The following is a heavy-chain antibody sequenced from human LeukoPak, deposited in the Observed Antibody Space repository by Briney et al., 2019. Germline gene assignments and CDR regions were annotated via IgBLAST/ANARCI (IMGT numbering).Heavy chain of an antibody. V-gene: IGHV1-18*01. Sequence: ASVKVSCKASGYTFTSYGITWVRQAPGQGLEWMGWISGYNGNTNYAQKLQGRVTMTTDTSTSTDHMELRSLRSDDTAVYYYARAPVGIDAFDIWGQGTLVTVSS. D-gene: IGHD1-26*01. J-gene: IGHJ3*02. CDR2: ISGYNGNT. CDR3: ARAPVGIDAFDI. CDR1: GYTFTSYG.